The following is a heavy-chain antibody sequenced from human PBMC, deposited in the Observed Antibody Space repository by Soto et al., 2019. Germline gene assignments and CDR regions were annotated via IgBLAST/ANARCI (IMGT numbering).Heavy chain of an antibody. J-gene: IGHJ3*02. Sequence: GASVKVSCKASGYTFTSYGINWVRQAPGQGLEWMGWISAYNGNTHYAQKLQGRVTMTTDTSTSTAYMELRSLRSDDTAVYYCARGGITMVRGVISDAFDIWGQGTMLTVSS. V-gene: IGHV1-18*01. CDR2: ISAYNGNT. D-gene: IGHD3-10*01. CDR1: GYTFTSYG. CDR3: ARGGITMVRGVISDAFDI.